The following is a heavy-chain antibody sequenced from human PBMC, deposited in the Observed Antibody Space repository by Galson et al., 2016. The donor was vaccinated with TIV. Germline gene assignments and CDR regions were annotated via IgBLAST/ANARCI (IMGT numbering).Heavy chain of an antibody. J-gene: IGHJ6*02. CDR1: GYRFVDHY. CDR3: TRGCEFLFSLCV. Sequence: SVKVSCKASGYRFVDHYLHWVRQAPGQGLEWIGWINPNSGGTIMTRDTSISTAYLELSSLRSEDTGVYYCTRGCEFLFSLCVWGQGTTVTVSS. CDR2: INPNSGGT. V-gene: IGHV1-2*02. D-gene: IGHD2-15*01.